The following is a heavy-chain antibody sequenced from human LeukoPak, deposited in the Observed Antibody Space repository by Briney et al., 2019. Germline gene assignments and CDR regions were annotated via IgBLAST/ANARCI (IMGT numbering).Heavy chain of an antibody. V-gene: IGHV3-23*01. CDR1: GFIFNYYA. CDR2: ISGSDGST. CDR3: AKDDMYSSSPIDY. Sequence: GGSLRLSCATSGFIFNYYAMSWVRQAPGKGLEWVSGISGSDGSTYYADSVKGRFSISRDNSKKTLFLQMNSLRAEDTAVYYCAKDDMYSSSPIDYWGQGTLVTVSS. J-gene: IGHJ4*02. D-gene: IGHD6-6*01.